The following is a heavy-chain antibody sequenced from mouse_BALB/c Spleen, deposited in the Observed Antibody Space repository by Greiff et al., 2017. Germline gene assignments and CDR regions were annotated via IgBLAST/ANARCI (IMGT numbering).Heavy chain of an antibody. Sequence: VQLKQSGAELVRPGALVKLSCKASGFNIKDYYMHWVKQRPEQGLEWIGWIDPENGNTIYDPKFQGKASITADTSSNTAYLQLSSLTSEDTAVYYCASGGYFAYWGQGTLVTVSA. CDR1: GFNIKDYY. D-gene: IGHD2-2*01. V-gene: IGHV14-1*02. J-gene: IGHJ3*01. CDR2: IDPENGNT. CDR3: ASGGYFAY.